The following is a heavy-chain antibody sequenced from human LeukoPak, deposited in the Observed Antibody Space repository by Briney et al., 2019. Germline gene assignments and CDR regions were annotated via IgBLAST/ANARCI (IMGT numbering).Heavy chain of an antibody. CDR3: ARAPGSSSPDARRL. CDR1: GFTFSSYS. Sequence: GGSLRLSCAASGFTFSSYSMNWVRQAPGKGLEWVSSISSSSSYIYYANSVKGRFTISRDNAKNSLYLQMNSLRAEDTAVYYCARAPGSSSPDARRLWGQGTLVTVSS. J-gene: IGHJ4*02. V-gene: IGHV3-21*01. CDR2: ISSSSSYI. D-gene: IGHD6-6*01.